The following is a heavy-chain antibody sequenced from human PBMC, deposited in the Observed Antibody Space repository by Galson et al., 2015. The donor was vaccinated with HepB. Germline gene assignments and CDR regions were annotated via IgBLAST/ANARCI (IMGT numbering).Heavy chain of an antibody. Sequence: TLSLTCTVSSGSASSIGYYCSWIRHRPGSGLEWIGHIYYTEITYYHPSLKRPVSISSDTSQPQGSLNLTSVTATATAVYYCVRVREDKTGHLIFDYWGQGTPVTVSS. V-gene: IGHV4-31*01. CDR3: VRVREDKTGHLIFDY. CDR1: SGSASSIGYY. CDR2: IYYTEIT. J-gene: IGHJ4*02. D-gene: IGHD1-1*01.